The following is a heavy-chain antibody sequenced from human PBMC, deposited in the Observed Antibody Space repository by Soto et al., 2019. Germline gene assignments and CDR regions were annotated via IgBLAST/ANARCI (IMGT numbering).Heavy chain of an antibody. D-gene: IGHD3-3*01. Sequence: KSSETLSLTCGVSGGSINSGGYSWSCIRQPPGRGLEWIGNIYPSGSANYSPSLKTRVTISVDRSTNQFSLNLGSVTAADTAVYYCAREIFPYGMDVWGPGTTVTVS. CDR2: IYPSGSA. CDR1: GGSINSGGYS. CDR3: AREIFPYGMDV. V-gene: IGHV4-30-2*01. J-gene: IGHJ6*02.